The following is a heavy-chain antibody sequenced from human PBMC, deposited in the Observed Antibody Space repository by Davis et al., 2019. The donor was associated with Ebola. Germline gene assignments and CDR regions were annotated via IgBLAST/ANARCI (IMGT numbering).Heavy chain of an antibody. D-gene: IGHD2-15*01. V-gene: IGHV5-51*01. CDR2: IYPGDSDT. CDR1: GYTFSNYW. CDR3: ARPYCSGGSCDPGGY. Sequence: KVSCKGSGYTFSNYWIGWVRQMPGRGLEWMGVIYPGDSDTRYSPSFQGQVTISADKSITTAYLQWSSLKASDTAMYYCARPYCSGGSCDPGGYWGQGTLVTVSS. J-gene: IGHJ4*02.